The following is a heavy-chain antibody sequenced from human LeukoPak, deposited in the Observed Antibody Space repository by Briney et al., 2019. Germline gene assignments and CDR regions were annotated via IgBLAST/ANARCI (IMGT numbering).Heavy chain of an antibody. CDR1: GFTFRRYW. D-gene: IGHD5-12*01. Sequence: GGSLRLSCAASGFTFRRYWMSWVRQAPGKGLEWVANINQDGSEKYHVDSVKGRFTISRDNAKNSVYLQMNSLTAEDTAVYYCVRDGGTTGYDLLDYWGQGTLLTVSS. CDR2: INQDGSEK. J-gene: IGHJ4*02. CDR3: VRDGGTTGYDLLDY. V-gene: IGHV3-7*01.